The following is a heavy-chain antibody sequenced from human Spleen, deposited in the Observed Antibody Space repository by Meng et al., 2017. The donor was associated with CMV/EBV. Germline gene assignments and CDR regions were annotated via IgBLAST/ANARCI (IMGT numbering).Heavy chain of an antibody. J-gene: IGHJ6*02. Sequence: GSLRLSCTVSDGSISSYYWSWIRQPLGKGLDWIGYIFYTGSTNYNPSLKSRVTISVDTSKNLFSLRLSSVTAADTAVYYCARLSDGVGHPYHYYGMDVWGQGTTVTVSS. D-gene: IGHD5-24*01. CDR3: ARLSDGVGHPYHYYGMDV. CDR1: DGSISSYY. CDR2: IFYTGST. V-gene: IGHV4-59*01.